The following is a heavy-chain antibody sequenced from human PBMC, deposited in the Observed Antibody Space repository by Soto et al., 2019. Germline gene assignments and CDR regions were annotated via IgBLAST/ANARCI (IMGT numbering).Heavy chain of an antibody. CDR3: ARAHIAARLVSEAGWFDP. J-gene: IGHJ5*02. Sequence: GGSLRLSCAASGFTVSSNYMSWVRQAPGKGLEWVSVIYSGGSTYYADSVKGRFTISRDNSKNTLYLQMNSLRAEDTAVYCCARAHIAARLVSEAGWFDPWGQGTLVTVSS. V-gene: IGHV3-66*01. CDR1: GFTVSSNY. CDR2: IYSGGST. D-gene: IGHD6-13*01.